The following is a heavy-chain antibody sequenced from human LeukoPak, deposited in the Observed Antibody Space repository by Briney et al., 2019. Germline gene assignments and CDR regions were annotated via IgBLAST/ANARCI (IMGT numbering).Heavy chain of an antibody. V-gene: IGHV3-7*01. CDR1: GFTFSGYW. J-gene: IGHJ4*02. Sequence: PGGSLRLSCAASGFTFSGYWMTWVRQAPGKGLEWVANIKHNGDELNYVDSVEDRFTISRDNAKNSLYLHTTSLRAEDTAVYYCARELRTFDSWGQGTLVTVSS. CDR3: ARELRTFDS. D-gene: IGHD3-16*01. CDR2: IKHNGDEL.